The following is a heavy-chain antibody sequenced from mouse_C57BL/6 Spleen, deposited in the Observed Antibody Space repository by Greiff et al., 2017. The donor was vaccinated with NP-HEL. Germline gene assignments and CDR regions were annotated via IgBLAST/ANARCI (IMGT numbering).Heavy chain of an antibody. D-gene: IGHD1-1*01. Sequence: VQLQQPGAELVKPGASVKLSCKASGYTFTSYWMHWVKQRPGRGLEWIGRIDPNSGGTKYNEKFKSKATLTVDNPSSTAYMQLSSLTSEDSAVYYCARVPITTVVADWYFDVWGTGTTVTVSS. CDR3: ARVPITTVVADWYFDV. J-gene: IGHJ1*03. CDR2: IDPNSGGT. CDR1: GYTFTSYW. V-gene: IGHV1-72*01.